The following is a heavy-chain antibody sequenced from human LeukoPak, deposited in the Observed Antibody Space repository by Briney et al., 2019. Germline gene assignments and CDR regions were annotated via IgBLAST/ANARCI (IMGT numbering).Heavy chain of an antibody. CDR3: ARGAAHDY. V-gene: IGHV3-30*03. D-gene: IGHD6-25*01. CDR1: GFTFSSYG. CDR2: ISYGGSNK. Sequence: GGSLRLSCAASGFTFSSYGMHWVRQAPGKGLEWVAVISYGGSNKYYADSVKGRFTISRDNSKNTLYLQMNSLRAEDTAVYYCARGAAHDYWGQGTLVTVSS. J-gene: IGHJ4*02.